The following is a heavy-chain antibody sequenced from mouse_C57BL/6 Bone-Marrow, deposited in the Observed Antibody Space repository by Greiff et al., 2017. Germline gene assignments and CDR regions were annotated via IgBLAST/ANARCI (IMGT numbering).Heavy chain of an antibody. V-gene: IGHV1-55*01. CDR1: GYTFTSYW. J-gene: IGHJ1*03. D-gene: IGHD2-10*01. CDR3: ARAYYGTYWYFDD. CDR2: IYPGSGST. Sequence: QVQLQQPGAELVKPGASVKMSCKASGYTFTSYWITWVKQRPGQGLEWIGDIYPGSGSTNYNEKFKSKATLTVDTSSSTAYMQLRRLTSEDSAVYYFARAYYGTYWYFDDWGTGTTVTVSS.